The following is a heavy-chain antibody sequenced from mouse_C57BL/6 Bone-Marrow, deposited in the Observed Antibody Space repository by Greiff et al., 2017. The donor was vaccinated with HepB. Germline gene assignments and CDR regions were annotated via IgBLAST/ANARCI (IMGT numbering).Heavy chain of an antibody. V-gene: IGHV7-3*01. CDR1: GFTFTDYY. CDR2: IRNKANGYTT. D-gene: IGHD1-1*01. CDR3: ARFLYYGSFDY. J-gene: IGHJ2*01. Sequence: EVHLVESGGGLVQPGGSLSLSCAASGFTFTDYYMSWVRQPPGKALEWLGFIRNKANGYTTEYSASVKGRFTISRDNSQSVLYLQMSALRAEDTSTYSCARFLYYGSFDYWGQGTTLTVSS.